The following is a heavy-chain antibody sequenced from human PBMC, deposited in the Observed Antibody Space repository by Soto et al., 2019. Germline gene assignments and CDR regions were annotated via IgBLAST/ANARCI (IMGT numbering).Heavy chain of an antibody. Sequence: KVSCKASGWTLASYDINWVRQSTGQGLEWMGWMNPNSGNTGYAQKFQGRVTMTRNTSISTAYMELSSLRSEDTAVYYCARVRCRSTSCYSIFSYYYYGMDVWGQGTTVTVSS. CDR3: ARVRCRSTSCYSIFSYYYYGMDV. CDR2: MNPNSGNT. V-gene: IGHV1-8*01. D-gene: IGHD2-2*01. CDR1: GWTLASYD. J-gene: IGHJ6*02.